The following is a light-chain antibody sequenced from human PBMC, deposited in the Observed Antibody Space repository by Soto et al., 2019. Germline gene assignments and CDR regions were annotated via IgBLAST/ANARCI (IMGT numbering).Light chain of an antibody. CDR3: SSYTSRSTWV. Sequence: QSALTQPASVSGSPGQSITISCTGSSSDVGRYNFVSWYRQDPGKAPKLVISGVTNRPSGLSNRFSGSKSGNTASLTISGLQAEDEADYYCSSYTSRSTWVFGGGTKVTVL. J-gene: IGLJ3*02. V-gene: IGLV2-14*01. CDR1: SSDVGRYNF. CDR2: GVT.